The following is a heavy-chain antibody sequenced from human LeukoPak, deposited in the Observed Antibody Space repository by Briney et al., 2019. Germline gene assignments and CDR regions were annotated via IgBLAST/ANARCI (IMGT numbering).Heavy chain of an antibody. V-gene: IGHV4-4*09. D-gene: IGHD6-13*01. CDR1: GGSISSYY. CDR3: ARLGGSSWYFDAFDI. Sequence: SETLSLTCTVSGGSISSYYWSWIRQPPGKGLEWIGYIYTSGSTNYNPSLKSRVTISVDTSKNQFSLKLSSVTAADTAVYYCARLGGSSWYFDAFDIWGQGTMVTVSS. CDR2: IYTSGST. J-gene: IGHJ3*02.